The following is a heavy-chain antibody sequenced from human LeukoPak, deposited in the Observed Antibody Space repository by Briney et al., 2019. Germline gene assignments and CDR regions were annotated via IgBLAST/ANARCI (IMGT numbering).Heavy chain of an antibody. J-gene: IGHJ4*02. CDR1: GLSFSSFA. V-gene: IGHV3-23*01. CDR3: AKASWVSSTDAVR. CDR2: IRGNGGT. Sequence: GGSLRLSCAASGLSFSSFAMSWVRQGPARGLEWVSSIRGNGGTFYADSVKGRFTLSSDSSGNTVYFQLNNLRVEDTAIYYCAKASWVSSTDAVRWGQGTLVTVSS. D-gene: IGHD3-16*01.